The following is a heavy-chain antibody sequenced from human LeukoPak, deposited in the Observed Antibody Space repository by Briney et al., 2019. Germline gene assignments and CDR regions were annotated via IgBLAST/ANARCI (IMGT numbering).Heavy chain of an antibody. CDR1: GFTFSSYS. J-gene: IGHJ4*02. CDR3: ARGPPKGSNSYFDY. Sequence: GGSLRLSCAASGFTFSSYSMNWVRQAPGKGLEWVSSISSSSSYIYYADSVKGRFTISRDNAKNSLYPQMNSLRAEDTAVYYCARGPPKGSNSYFDYWGQGTLVTVSS. V-gene: IGHV3-21*01. CDR2: ISSSSSYI. D-gene: IGHD6-6*01.